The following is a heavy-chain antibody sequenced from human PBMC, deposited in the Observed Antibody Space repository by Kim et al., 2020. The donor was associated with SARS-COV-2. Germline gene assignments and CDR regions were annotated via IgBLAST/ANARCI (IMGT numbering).Heavy chain of an antibody. CDR3: TFPLQGWFGADFDY. V-gene: IGHV3-73*01. D-gene: IGHD3-10*01. CDR2: IRSKANSYAT. J-gene: IGHJ4*02. Sequence: GGSLRLSCAASGFTFSGSAMHWVRQASGKGLEWVGRIRSKANSYATAYAASVKGRFTISRDDSKNTAYLQMNSLKTEDTAVYYCTFPLQGWFGADFDYWGQGTLVTVSS. CDR1: GFTFSGSA.